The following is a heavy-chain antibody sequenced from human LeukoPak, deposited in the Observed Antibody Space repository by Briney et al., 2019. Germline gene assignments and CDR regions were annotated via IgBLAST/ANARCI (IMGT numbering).Heavy chain of an antibody. V-gene: IGHV3-21*01. J-gene: IGHJ4*02. CDR1: GFTFSSYS. Sequence: GSLRLSCAASGFTFSSYSMNWVRQAPGKGLEWVSSISSSSSYIYYADSVKGRFTISRDNAKNSLYLQMNSLRAEDTAVYYCARDRLYYYDSSGYLGTFDYWGQGTLVTVSS. CDR2: ISSSSSYI. CDR3: ARDRLYYYDSSGYLGTFDY. D-gene: IGHD3-22*01.